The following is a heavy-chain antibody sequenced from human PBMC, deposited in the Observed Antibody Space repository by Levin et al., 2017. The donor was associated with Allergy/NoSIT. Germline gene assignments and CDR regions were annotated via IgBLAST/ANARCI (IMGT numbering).Heavy chain of an antibody. CDR2: ISWNSGSI. J-gene: IGHJ4*02. CDR1: GFTFDDYA. V-gene: IGHV3-9*01. CDR3: AKGSGGSCYSGQDY. Sequence: LAGGSLRLSCAASGFTFDDYAMHWVRQAPGKGLEWVSGISWNSGSIGYADSVKGRFTISRDNAKNSLYLQMNSLRAEDTALYYCAKGSGGSCYSGQDYWGQGTLVTVSS. D-gene: IGHD2-15*01.